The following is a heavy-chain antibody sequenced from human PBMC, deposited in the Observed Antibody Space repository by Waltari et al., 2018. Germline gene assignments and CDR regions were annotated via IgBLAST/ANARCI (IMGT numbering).Heavy chain of an antibody. D-gene: IGHD2-15*01. V-gene: IGHV5-51*01. CDR2: IYPGDSDT. Sequence: EVHLVQAGAAVKKPGESLKIYCKGSGSSFTDYVNGWVRQMPGKGLEWMGIIYPGDSDTRYSPSFQGQVTISADKSITTAYLQWSSLKASDTAMYYCARGPGVVAATQFDYWGQGTLVTVSS. CDR3: ARGPGVVAATQFDY. CDR1: GSSFTDYV. J-gene: IGHJ4*02.